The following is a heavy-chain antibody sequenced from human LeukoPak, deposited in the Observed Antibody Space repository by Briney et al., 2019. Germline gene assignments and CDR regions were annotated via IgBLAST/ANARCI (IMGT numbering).Heavy chain of an antibody. V-gene: IGHV4-59*01. J-gene: IGHJ5*02. CDR1: GGSISSYY. D-gene: IGHD3-22*01. Sequence: PSETLSVSCTVSGGSISSYYWSWIRQPPGKGLEWIAYISYSGSTNYNPSLKSRVTISVDTSKNQFSLKLSSVTAADTAVYYCARSRPCYDGSGYYPYCFSTWGQGTLVTVSS. CDR3: ARSRPCYDGSGYYPYCFST. CDR2: ISYSGST.